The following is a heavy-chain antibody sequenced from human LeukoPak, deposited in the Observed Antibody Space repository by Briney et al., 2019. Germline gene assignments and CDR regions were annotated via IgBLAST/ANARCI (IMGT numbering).Heavy chain of an antibody. CDR3: ARDVRSGLNYFVFADY. D-gene: IGHD3-10*02. V-gene: IGHV3-23*01. J-gene: IGHJ4*02. CDR1: GFTFSSYD. CDR2: ISGSGGST. Sequence: GGSLRLSCAASGFTFSSYDISWVRQAPGKGLEWVSAISGSGGSTYYADSVKGRFTISRDNSKNTLYLQMNSLRAEDTAVYYCARDVRSGLNYFVFADYWGQGTLVTVSS.